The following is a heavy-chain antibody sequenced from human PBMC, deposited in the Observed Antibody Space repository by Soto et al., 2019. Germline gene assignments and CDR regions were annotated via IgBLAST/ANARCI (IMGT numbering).Heavy chain of an antibody. CDR2: IGTAGDT. CDR1: GFTFSSYD. D-gene: IGHD4-17*01. V-gene: IGHV3-13*01. J-gene: IGHJ4*02. CDR3: AREPDYGGFDY. Sequence: GGSLRLSCAASGFTFSSYDMHWVRQATGKGLEWVSAIGTAGDTYYPGSVKGRFTISRENAKNSLYLQMNSLRAGDTAVYYCAREPDYGGFDYWGQGTLVTVSS.